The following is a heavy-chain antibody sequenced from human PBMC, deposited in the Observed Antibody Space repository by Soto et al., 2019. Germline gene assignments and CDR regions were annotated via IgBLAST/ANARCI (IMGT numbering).Heavy chain of an antibody. Sequence: EVQLEESGGDLVQPGGSLRLSCAASGFTFSTYSMNWVRQAPGKGLEWVSSISSSSTIYYADSVKGRFTISRDNVQNSLYLQMHSLRAEDTAVYYCARERGSGWTFDYWGQGTLVTVSS. CDR3: ARERGSGWTFDY. D-gene: IGHD6-19*01. CDR1: GFTFSTYS. J-gene: IGHJ4*02. V-gene: IGHV3-48*01. CDR2: ISSSSTI.